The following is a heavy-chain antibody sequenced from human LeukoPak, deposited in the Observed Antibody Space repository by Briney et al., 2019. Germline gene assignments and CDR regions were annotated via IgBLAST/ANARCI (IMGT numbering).Heavy chain of an antibody. CDR2: IIPILGIA. J-gene: IGHJ5*02. CDR3: ARDGKTVVTPDWFDP. V-gene: IGHV1-69*04. D-gene: IGHD4-23*01. Sequence: SVKVSCKASGGTFSSYAISWVRQAPGQGLEWMGRIIPILGIANYAQKFQGRVTITADKSTSTAYMELSGLRSEDTAVYYCARDGKTVVTPDWFDPWGQGTLVTVSS. CDR1: GGTFSSYA.